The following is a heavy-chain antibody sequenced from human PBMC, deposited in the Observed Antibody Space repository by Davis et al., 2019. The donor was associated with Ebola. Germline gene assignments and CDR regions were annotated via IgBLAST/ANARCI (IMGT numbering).Heavy chain of an antibody. Sequence: SVKVSCKASGYTFTGYYMHWVRQAPGQGLEWMGGIIPIFGTANYAQKFQGRVTITADESTSTAYMELSSLRSEDTAVYYCARGWRYCSSTSCSTNEAWFDPWGQGTLVTVSS. J-gene: IGHJ5*02. CDR2: IIPIFGTA. CDR3: ARGWRYCSSTSCSTNEAWFDP. V-gene: IGHV1-69*13. CDR1: GYTFTGYY. D-gene: IGHD2-2*01.